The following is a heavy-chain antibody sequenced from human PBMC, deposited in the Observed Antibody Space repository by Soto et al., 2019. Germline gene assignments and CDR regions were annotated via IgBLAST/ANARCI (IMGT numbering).Heavy chain of an antibody. V-gene: IGHV1-69*04. Sequence: VKVSCKAPGGTFSTYIISWVRQAPGQGLEWMGRIIPIPDITNYAQKFQGRVTVTADRSTSTAYMELTSLKSEDTAVYYCARDRITTRGDAFDLWGQGTMVTVSS. CDR1: GGTFSTYI. CDR2: IIPIPDIT. J-gene: IGHJ3*01. CDR3: ARDRITTRGDAFDL. D-gene: IGHD3-3*01.